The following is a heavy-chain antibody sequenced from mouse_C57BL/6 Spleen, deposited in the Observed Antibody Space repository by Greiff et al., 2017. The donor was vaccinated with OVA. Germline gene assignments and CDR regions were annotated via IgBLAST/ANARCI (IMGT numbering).Heavy chain of an antibody. D-gene: IGHD1-1*01. CDR3: ARWYYYGSSRYFDV. CDR1: GYSFTDYN. J-gene: IGHJ1*03. Sequence: EVHLVESGPELVKPGASVKISCKASGYSFTDYNMNWVKQSNGKSLEWIGVINPNYGTTSYNQKFKGKATLTVDQSSSTAYMQLNSLTSEDSAVYYCARWYYYGSSRYFDVWGTGTTVTVSS. CDR2: INPNYGTT. V-gene: IGHV1-39*01.